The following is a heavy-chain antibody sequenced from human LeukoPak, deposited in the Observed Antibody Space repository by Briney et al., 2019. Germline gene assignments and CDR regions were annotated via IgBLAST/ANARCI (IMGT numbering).Heavy chain of an antibody. Sequence: GGSLRLSCAASGFTFSSYSMNWVRQAPGKGLEGVSYISSSGSTIYYADSVKGGFTISRDNAKNSLYLQMNSLRAEDTAVYYCARDPPPTYSSSWYVPFDYWGQGTLVTVSS. D-gene: IGHD6-13*01. CDR3: ARDPPPTYSSSWYVPFDY. CDR2: ISSSGSTI. J-gene: IGHJ4*02. CDR1: GFTFSSYS. V-gene: IGHV3-48*04.